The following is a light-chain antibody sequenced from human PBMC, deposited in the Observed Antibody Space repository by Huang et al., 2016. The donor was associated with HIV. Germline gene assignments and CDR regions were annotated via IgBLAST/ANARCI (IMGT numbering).Light chain of an antibody. CDR3: QQYYSTPQT. CDR2: AAS. V-gene: IGKV1-NL1*01. Sequence: DIQMTQSPSSLSASVGDRVTINCRASHGISNSLAWYQQKPGKAPKLLLYAASRLESWVPSRFSGSVSGTDYTLTISSLQPEDFATYYCQQYYSTPQTFGQGTKVEIK. J-gene: IGKJ1*01. CDR1: HGISNS.